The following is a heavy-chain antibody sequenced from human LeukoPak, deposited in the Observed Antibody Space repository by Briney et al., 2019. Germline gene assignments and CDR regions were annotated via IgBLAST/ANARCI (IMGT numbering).Heavy chain of an antibody. J-gene: IGHJ4*02. Sequence: PGGSLRLSCAASGFTFSSYWMSWVRQAPGKGLEWVAYISQDGSEKYYVDSVKGRFTISRDNAKNSLYLQMSSLRAEDTAVYYCARGGSRHPSPEDYWGRGTLVTVSS. CDR1: GFTFSSYW. CDR2: ISQDGSEK. D-gene: IGHD1-1*01. CDR3: ARGGSRHPSPEDY. V-gene: IGHV3-7*03.